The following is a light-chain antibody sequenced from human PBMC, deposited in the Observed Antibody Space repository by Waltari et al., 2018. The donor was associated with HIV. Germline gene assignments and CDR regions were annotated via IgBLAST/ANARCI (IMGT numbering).Light chain of an antibody. CDR3: SSYVVNSTPYV. V-gene: IGLV2-14*01. CDR1: STDVGRYDY. J-gene: IGLJ1*01. CDR2: EVT. Sequence: QSALTQPASVSGSPGQSITISCPGTSTDVGRYDYVPVYQHPPGTAPKLVIYEVTNRPSGMSNRFSGSKSGNTASLTISGLQAEDEADYYCSSYVVNSTPYVFGSGTKVTVL.